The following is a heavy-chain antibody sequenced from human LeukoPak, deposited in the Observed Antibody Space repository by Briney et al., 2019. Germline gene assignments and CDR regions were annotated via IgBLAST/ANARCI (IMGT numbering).Heavy chain of an antibody. J-gene: IGHJ5*01. Sequence: GESLQISCKGSGYSFPTYWIAWVRPMPGKGLEWMGIIYPGESDTRYSPSFQGKVTTSADKSINTAYLQWRSLKASDTAMYYCARSSGLYARIDSWGQGTLVTVSS. V-gene: IGHV5-51*01. D-gene: IGHD2-8*01. CDR2: IYPGESDT. CDR1: GYSFPTYW. CDR3: ARSSGLYARIDS.